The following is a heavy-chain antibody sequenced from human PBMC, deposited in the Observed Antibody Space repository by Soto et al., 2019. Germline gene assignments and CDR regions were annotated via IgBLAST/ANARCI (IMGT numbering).Heavy chain of an antibody. CDR1: GDSVSSNSAA. CDR2: TYYRSKWYN. D-gene: IGHD3-22*01. CDR3: ARDRGYYDSSGYYYFDY. V-gene: IGHV6-1*01. J-gene: IGHJ4*02. Sequence: SQTLSLTCAISGDSVSSNSAAWNWIRQSPSRGLEWLGRTYYRSKWYNDYAVSVKSRITINPDTSKNQFSLQLNSVTPEDTAVYYCARDRGYYDSSGYYYFDYWGQGTLVTSPQ.